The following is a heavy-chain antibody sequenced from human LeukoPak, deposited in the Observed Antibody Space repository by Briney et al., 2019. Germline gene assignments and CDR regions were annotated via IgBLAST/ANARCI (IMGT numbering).Heavy chain of an antibody. CDR2: INRDGRST. V-gene: IGHV3-74*01. J-gene: IGHJ4*02. D-gene: IGHD4-17*01. Sequence: GGSLRLSCAASAFTFGNYWMQWVRHAPGKGLVWVSRINRDGRSTNYADSVKGRFTISRDNAKNTVFLQMNSLRAEDTAVYYCALPLRDGDFYFDYWGQGALVTVSS. CDR3: ALPLRDGDFYFDY. CDR1: AFTFGNYW.